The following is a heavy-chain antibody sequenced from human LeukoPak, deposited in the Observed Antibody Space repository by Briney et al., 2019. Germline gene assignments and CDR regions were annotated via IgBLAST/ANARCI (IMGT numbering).Heavy chain of an antibody. CDR3: ARDLEYYDFWSGYYVFDY. CDR2: INPNSGGT. J-gene: IGHJ4*02. D-gene: IGHD3-3*01. Sequence: ASVKVSCKASGYTVTGYYMHWVRQAPGQGLGWRGWINPNSGGTNYAQKFQGRVTMTRDTSISTAYMELRRLRSDDTAVYYCARDLEYYDFWSGYYVFDYWGQGPLVTVSS. CDR1: GYTVTGYY. V-gene: IGHV1-2*02.